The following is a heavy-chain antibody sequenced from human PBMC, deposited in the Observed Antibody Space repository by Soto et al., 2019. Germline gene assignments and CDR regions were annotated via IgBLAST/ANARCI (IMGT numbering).Heavy chain of an antibody. V-gene: IGHV5-51*01. J-gene: IGHJ4*01. D-gene: IGHD2-2*01. CDR1: GYDFNTNW. CDR3: ARLPRDCNKTSCYYADH. CDR2: MYPGDSDT. Sequence: PGESLKISCRGSGYDFNTNWFGWVRQLPGKGLKWVGIMYPGDSDTRYNPSLQGHVTLSADVTVSTAFLQWRSLKTSDTGMYFCARLPRDCNKTSCYYADHWGHGTQVTVSS.